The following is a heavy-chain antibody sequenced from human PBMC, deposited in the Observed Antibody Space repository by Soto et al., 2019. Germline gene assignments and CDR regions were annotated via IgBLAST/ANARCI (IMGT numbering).Heavy chain of an antibody. CDR3: ASSRATQSMWFDP. V-gene: IGHV1-46*01. D-gene: IGHD1-26*01. Sequence: EASVKVSCKASGYTFTSYYMHWVRQAPGQGLEWMGITNPSGGSTSYAQKFQGRVTMTRDTSTSTVYMELSSLRSEDTAVYYCASSRATQSMWFDPWGQGTLVTVSS. J-gene: IGHJ5*02. CDR2: TNPSGGST. CDR1: GYTFTSYY.